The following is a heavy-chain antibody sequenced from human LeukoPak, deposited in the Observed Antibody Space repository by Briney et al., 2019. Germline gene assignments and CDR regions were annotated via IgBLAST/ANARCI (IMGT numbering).Heavy chain of an antibody. V-gene: IGHV3-9*01. J-gene: IGHJ3*02. CDR3: IKDMGFDLLKDAFDI. D-gene: IGHD3-9*01. CDR1: GFSLDDYS. CDR2: ISWDGGRT. Sequence: GGSLRLSCAGSGFSLDDYSMHWVRQAPGKSLEGGSSISWDGGRTAFADSVKGRFTISRDNAKNFLYLQMNSLGPEDTALYYCIKDMGFDLLKDAFDIWGQGTMVTVSS.